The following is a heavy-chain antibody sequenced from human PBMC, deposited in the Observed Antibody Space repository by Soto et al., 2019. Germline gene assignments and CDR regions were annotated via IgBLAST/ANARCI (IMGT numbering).Heavy chain of an antibody. CDR2: ISHDGSNK. CDR1: GFSFSSCA. Sequence: QVQLVESGGGVVQPGRSLRLSCAASGFSFSSCAMHWVRQAPGKGLEWVAVISHDGSNKYYADSVKGRFTISRDNSINTLYLQMNSLGAEDTAVYSCARVSIAVAGIAYYFDYWGQGTLVTVSS. J-gene: IGHJ4*02. CDR3: ARVSIAVAGIAYYFDY. V-gene: IGHV3-30-3*01. D-gene: IGHD6-19*01.